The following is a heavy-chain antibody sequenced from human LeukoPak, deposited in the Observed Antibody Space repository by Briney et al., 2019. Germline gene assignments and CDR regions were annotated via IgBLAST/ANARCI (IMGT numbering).Heavy chain of an antibody. CDR1: GFTFSSYE. CDR3: ARAGSYYTGQYYYYYMDV. D-gene: IGHD3-10*01. V-gene: IGHV3-48*03. CDR2: ISSSGSTM. Sequence: GGSLRLSCAASGFTFSSYETNWVRQAPGKGLEWVSYISSSGSTMYYADSVKGRFTISRDNAKNSLYLQMNSLRAEDTAVYYCARAGSYYTGQYYYYYMDVWGKGTTVTVSS. J-gene: IGHJ6*03.